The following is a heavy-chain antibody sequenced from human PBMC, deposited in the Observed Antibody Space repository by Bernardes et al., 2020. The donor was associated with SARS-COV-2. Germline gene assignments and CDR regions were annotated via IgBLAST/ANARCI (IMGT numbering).Heavy chain of an antibody. CDR1: GFTFSSSW. V-gene: IGHV3-74*01. CDR2: INSDGSST. CDR3: ARVSPPFDY. Sequence: VGSLRLSCAASGFTFSSSWMHWVRQAPGQGLVWVSRINSDGSSTSYADSVKGRFTISRDNAKNTLYLQMNSLRAEDTAVYYCARVSPPFDYWGQGTLVTVSS. J-gene: IGHJ4*02.